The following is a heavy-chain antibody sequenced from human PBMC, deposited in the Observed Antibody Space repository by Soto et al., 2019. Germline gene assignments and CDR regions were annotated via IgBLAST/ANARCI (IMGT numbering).Heavy chain of an antibody. CDR2: IIPIFGTA. V-gene: IGHV1-69*13. CDR1: GGTFSSYA. Sequence: GASVKVSCKASGGTFSSYAISWVRQAPGQGLEWMGGIIPIFGTANYAQKFQGRVTITADESTSTAYMELSSLRSEDTAVYYCARDPYYSSSWYVGAPLPYGMDVWGQGTTVTVSS. D-gene: IGHD6-13*01. J-gene: IGHJ6*02. CDR3: ARDPYYSSSWYVGAPLPYGMDV.